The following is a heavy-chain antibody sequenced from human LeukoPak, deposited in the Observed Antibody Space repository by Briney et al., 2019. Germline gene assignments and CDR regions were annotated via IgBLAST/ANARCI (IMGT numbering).Heavy chain of an antibody. Sequence: SETLSLTCTVSGGSISSGDYYRSWIRQPPGKGLEWIAYMYYSGSTYYNPSLKSRVSMSADTSKNQLSLKLSSVTAADTAVYYCARPYYYDSRIDPWGQGILVTVSS. D-gene: IGHD3-22*01. CDR1: GGSISSGDYY. CDR2: MYYSGST. V-gene: IGHV4-30-4*01. CDR3: ARPYYYDSRIDP. J-gene: IGHJ5*02.